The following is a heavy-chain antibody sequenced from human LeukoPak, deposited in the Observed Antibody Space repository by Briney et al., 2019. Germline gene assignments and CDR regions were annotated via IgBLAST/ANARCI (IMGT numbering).Heavy chain of an antibody. CDR1: GYTFKSHA. CDR2: INTITGNP. Sequence: ASVEVSCKASGYTFKSHAIHWVRQAPGQGLEWMGWINTITGNPTYAQGFTGRFVFSLDTSVSTAYLQISSLKTEDTAVYYCAREVGTLPDYWGQGTLVTVSS. D-gene: IGHD2-21*02. J-gene: IGHJ4*02. CDR3: AREVGTLPDY. V-gene: IGHV7-4-1*02.